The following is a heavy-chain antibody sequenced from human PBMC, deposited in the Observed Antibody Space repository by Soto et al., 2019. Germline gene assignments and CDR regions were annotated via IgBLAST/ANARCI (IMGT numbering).Heavy chain of an antibody. V-gene: IGHV5-51*01. D-gene: IGHD7-27*01. Sequence: GVPKKNSNKVSGGGFRNFFIAWMRKMPGKGLEWMGIIYPYDSETRYSPSFQGHITFSVDKSTDTAYLQWSSLRASDTAIFYCARPEPWANGMDVWGQGTTVTVSS. CDR3: ARPEPWANGMDV. J-gene: IGHJ6*02. CDR1: GGGFRNFF. CDR2: IYPYDSET.